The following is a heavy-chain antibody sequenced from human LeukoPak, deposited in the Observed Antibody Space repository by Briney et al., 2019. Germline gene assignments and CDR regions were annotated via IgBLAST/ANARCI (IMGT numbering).Heavy chain of an antibody. D-gene: IGHD4-17*01. V-gene: IGHV3-53*01. CDR1: GFTVSSNY. Sequence: GFLRLSCAASGFTVSSNYMSWVRQAPGKGLEWVSVICGGSTYYADSVKGRFTISRDNSKNTLYLQMNSLRAEDTAVYYCARGDSPDYGDYQHLDYWGQGTLVTVSS. CDR2: ICGGST. CDR3: ARGDSPDYGDYQHLDY. J-gene: IGHJ4*02.